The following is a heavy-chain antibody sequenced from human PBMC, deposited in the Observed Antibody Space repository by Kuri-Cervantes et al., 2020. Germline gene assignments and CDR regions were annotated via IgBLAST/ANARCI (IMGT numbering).Heavy chain of an antibody. CDR2: IWYDGGNK. J-gene: IGHJ4*02. Sequence: GESLKISCAASGFTFSSYGMHWVRQAPGKGLEWVAVIWYDGGNKYYADSVKGRFTISRDNSKNTLYLQMNSLRAEDTAVYYCAKAMSSSWHRGPCGYWGQGTLVTVSS. D-gene: IGHD6-13*01. CDR3: AKAMSSSWHRGPCGY. V-gene: IGHV3-30*02. CDR1: GFTFSSYG.